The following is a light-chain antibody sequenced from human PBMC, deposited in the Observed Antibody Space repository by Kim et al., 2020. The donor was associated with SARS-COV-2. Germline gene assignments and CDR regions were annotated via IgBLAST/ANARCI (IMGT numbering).Light chain of an antibody. CDR1: SSNIGARND. V-gene: IGLV1-40*01. CDR3: QSYDSSLSASV. CDR2: ANS. Sequence: RVTISCTGNSSNIGARNDVHWYQQLPGTAPKLLIFANSNRPSGVPDRFSGSESGTSASLAITGLQAEDEADYYCQSYDSSLSASVFGGGTQLTVL. J-gene: IGLJ2*01.